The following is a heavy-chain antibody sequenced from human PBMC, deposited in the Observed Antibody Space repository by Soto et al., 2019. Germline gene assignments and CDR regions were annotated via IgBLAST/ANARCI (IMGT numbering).Heavy chain of an antibody. D-gene: IGHD6-13*01. J-gene: IGHJ3*02. CDR1: GLSPSRYA. CDR3: AIGILVKRPGTRSLDI. V-gene: IGHV3-23*01. CDR2: IGGSGST. Sequence: GGTLRLSCAASGLSPSRYAISWVRHAPGNRMKWASTIGGSGSTYYAYSVKCRFTIFRDNSNSALYLQMNSLRAGDTAVYDCAIGILVKRPGTRSLDICHKGTMSTVS.